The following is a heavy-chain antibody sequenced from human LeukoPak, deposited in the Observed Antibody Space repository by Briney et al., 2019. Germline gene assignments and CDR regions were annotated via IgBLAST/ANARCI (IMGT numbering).Heavy chain of an antibody. CDR1: GYTFTNHG. CDR2: ISAYNDNT. J-gene: IGHJ4*02. D-gene: IGHD3-22*01. CDR3: TRDLTNGAYDSNTYPFDY. Sequence: ASVKVSCKTSGYTFTNHGISWVRQAPGQGLEWMGWISAYNDNTNYAQRFQGRVTMTTDTSTSTAYLELRSLRSDDTALYYCTRDLTNGAYDSNTYPFDYWGQGTLVTVSS. V-gene: IGHV1-18*01.